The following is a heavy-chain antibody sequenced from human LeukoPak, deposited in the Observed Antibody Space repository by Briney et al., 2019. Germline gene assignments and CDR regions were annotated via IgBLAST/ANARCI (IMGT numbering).Heavy chain of an antibody. CDR2: IIPIFGTA. Sequence: ASVKVSCKASGYTFTSYAMNWVRQAPGQGLEWMGGIIPIFGTANYAQKFQGRVTITADESTSTAYMELSSLRSEDTAVYYCARGLGITIFGVAGSDAFDIWGQGTMVTVSS. J-gene: IGHJ3*02. CDR3: ARGLGITIFGVAGSDAFDI. CDR1: GYTFTSYA. D-gene: IGHD3-3*01. V-gene: IGHV1-69*13.